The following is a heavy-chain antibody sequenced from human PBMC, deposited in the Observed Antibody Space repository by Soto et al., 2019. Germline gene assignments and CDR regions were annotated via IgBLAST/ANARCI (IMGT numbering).Heavy chain of an antibody. Sequence: EVQLAESGGGMVQPGGSLRLSCVASGFTFSSYAMHWVRQAPGKGLEYVSSISSNGGTTYYGNSVKGRFTISRHNSKNTLYLQMGSLRAEDMAVYYCVRRVSGNYDYWGQGTLVTVSS. CDR2: ISSNGGTT. D-gene: IGHD1-7*01. V-gene: IGHV3-64*01. CDR1: GFTFSSYA. CDR3: VRRVSGNYDY. J-gene: IGHJ4*02.